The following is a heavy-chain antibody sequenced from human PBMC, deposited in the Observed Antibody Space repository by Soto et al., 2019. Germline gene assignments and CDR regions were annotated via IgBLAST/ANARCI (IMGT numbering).Heavy chain of an antibody. CDR2: IIPILGIA. V-gene: IGHV1-69*02. J-gene: IGHJ4*02. CDR3: ATSTGYCSSTSCPLIPYYFDY. Sequence: ASVKVSCKASGGTFSSYTISWVRQAPGQGLEWMGRIIPILGIANYAQKFQGRVTITADKSTSTAYMELSSLRSEDTAVYYCATSTGYCSSTSCPLIPYYFDYRGQRTLVTVSS. CDR1: GGTFSSYT. D-gene: IGHD2-2*01.